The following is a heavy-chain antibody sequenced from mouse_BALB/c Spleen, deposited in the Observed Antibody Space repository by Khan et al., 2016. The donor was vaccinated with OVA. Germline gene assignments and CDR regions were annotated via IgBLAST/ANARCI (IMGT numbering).Heavy chain of an antibody. D-gene: IGHD1-1*01. Sequence: VQLQESGPDLVKPGTSVRISCKATGYTFTTYYIHWVKQRPGQGLEWIGWIYPGNVNTNYNEKFKGKATLTADKSSSTAYMQLSSLTSEDSAVYFSARDDYFVGDAMDYWGQGSSVTVSS. CDR3: ARDDYFVGDAMDY. CDR2: IYPGNVNT. CDR1: GYTFTTYY. V-gene: IGHV1S56*01. J-gene: IGHJ4*01.